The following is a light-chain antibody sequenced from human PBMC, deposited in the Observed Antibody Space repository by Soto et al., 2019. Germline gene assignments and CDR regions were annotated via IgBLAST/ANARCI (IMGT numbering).Light chain of an antibody. CDR3: QQYGDSLFT. Sequence: EIVLTQSPGTLSLSPGERATLSCRASQSVSSNFLAWYQHKPGQAPRLLIYAASIRATGIPDRFSGSGSGTDFTLTISRLEPEDFAVFYCQQYGDSLFTFGPGTKVDIK. CDR1: QSVSSNF. CDR2: AAS. V-gene: IGKV3-20*01. J-gene: IGKJ3*01.